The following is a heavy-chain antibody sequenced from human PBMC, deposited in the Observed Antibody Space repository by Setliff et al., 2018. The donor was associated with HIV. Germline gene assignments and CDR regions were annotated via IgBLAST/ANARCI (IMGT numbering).Heavy chain of an antibody. Sequence: SETLSLTCTVSNNSIRSSYWSWIRQPVGKGLEWIGRIHTLGGTKYNSSLESRVTMSLDASRNQFSLKLNSVTAADSAVYFCTRDRYANGWLYFDYWGPGILVTVSS. CDR3: TRDRYANGWLYFDY. CDR2: IHTLGGT. CDR1: NNSIRSSY. J-gene: IGHJ4*02. V-gene: IGHV4-4*07. D-gene: IGHD2-2*01.